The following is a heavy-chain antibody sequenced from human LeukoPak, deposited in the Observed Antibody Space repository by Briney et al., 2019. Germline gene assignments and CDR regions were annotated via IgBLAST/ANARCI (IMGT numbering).Heavy chain of an antibody. V-gene: IGHV3-74*01. CDR1: GFTFSSYW. CDR3: ARGRPHGNDY. Sequence: GGSVRLSCAASGFTFSSYWINWVRQAPGKGLVWVSRIASDGSSTTYADSVKGRFSISRDNAKNTLYLQMNSPRVEDTAVYYCARGRPHGNDYWGQGTLVTVSS. J-gene: IGHJ4*02. D-gene: IGHD4-23*01. CDR2: IASDGSST.